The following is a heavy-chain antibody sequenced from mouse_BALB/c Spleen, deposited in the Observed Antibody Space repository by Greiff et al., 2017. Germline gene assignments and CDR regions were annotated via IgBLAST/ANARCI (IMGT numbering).Heavy chain of an antibody. D-gene: IGHD2-1*01. J-gene: IGHJ4*01. CDR1: GFTFSSYT. CDR3: TRDGNYPYAMDY. Sequence: EVQLVESGGGLVKPGGSLKLSCAASGFTFSSYTMSWVRQTPEKRLEWVATISSGGSYTYYPDSVKGRFTISRDNAKNTLYLQMSSLKSEDTAMYYCTRDGNYPYAMDYWGQGTSVTVSS. V-gene: IGHV5-6-4*01. CDR2: ISSGGSYT.